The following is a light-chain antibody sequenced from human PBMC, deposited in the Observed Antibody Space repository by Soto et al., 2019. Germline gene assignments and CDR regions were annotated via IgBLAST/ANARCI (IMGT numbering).Light chain of an antibody. CDR2: DAS. CDR1: QSINIY. J-gene: IGKJ4*01. Sequence: DIQMTQSPSSLSASVGDRVTITCRASQSINIYLNWYQQNPGKAPKLLIHDASSLQSGVPSRFSGSGSGTDFTLIISSLQREDFATYYWQQGYGNPTFGGGTKVEIK. CDR3: QQGYGNPT. V-gene: IGKV1-39*01.